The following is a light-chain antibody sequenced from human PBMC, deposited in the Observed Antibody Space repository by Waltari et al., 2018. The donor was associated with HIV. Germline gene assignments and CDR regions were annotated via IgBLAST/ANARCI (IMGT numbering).Light chain of an antibody. Sequence: QSALTQPASVSGFLGQSINISCTGISTDSRFYQSVSWYQQYPGKIPRLIIFDINKRPSGVSDHFSGSRSGNSASLTFSGLQSGDEAHYYCASNRLDYTLIFGGGTKLTVL. CDR2: DIN. V-gene: IGLV2-14*03. CDR3: ASNRLDYTLI. CDR1: STDSRFYQS. J-gene: IGLJ2*01.